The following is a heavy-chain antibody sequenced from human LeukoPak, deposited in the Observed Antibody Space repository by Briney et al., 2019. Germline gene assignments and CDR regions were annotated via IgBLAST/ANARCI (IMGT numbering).Heavy chain of an antibody. V-gene: IGHV3-9*01. CDR3: AKGTYSSGWPFDY. CDR2: ISWNSGSI. D-gene: IGHD6-19*01. Sequence: SLRLSCAASGFTFDDYAMHWVRQAPGKGLEWVSGISWNSGSIGYADSVKGRFTISRDNAKNSLYLQMNSLRAEDTALYYCAKGTYSSGWPFDYWGQGTLVTVSS. J-gene: IGHJ4*02. CDR1: GFTFDDYA.